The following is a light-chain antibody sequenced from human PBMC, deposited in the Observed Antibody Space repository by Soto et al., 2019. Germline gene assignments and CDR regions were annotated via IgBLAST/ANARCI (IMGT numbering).Light chain of an antibody. CDR1: SSNIGNNI. Sequence: QSVLTQPPSVSAAPGQKVTISCSGSSSNIGNNIVSWYQQLPGTAPKLLIYENNKRPSVIPDRFSGSKSGTSATLGITGLQTGDEAEYYCGSWDSSLSGGVFGGGTKVTVL. V-gene: IGLV1-51*02. CDR2: ENN. CDR3: GSWDSSLSGGV. J-gene: IGLJ3*02.